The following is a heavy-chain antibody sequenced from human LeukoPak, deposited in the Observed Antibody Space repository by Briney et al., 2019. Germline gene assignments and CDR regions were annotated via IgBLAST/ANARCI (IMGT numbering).Heavy chain of an antibody. D-gene: IGHD1-26*01. CDR2: IYTTGST. CDR3: ARAGHTISYYSLDY. V-gene: IGHV4-4*07. J-gene: IGHJ4*02. CDR1: GGSINSYY. Sequence: SETLPLTCTVSGGSINSYYWGWIRQPAGKGLEWIGRIYTTGSTNYNPSLKSRVTISVDTSKNQFSLKLTSVTAADTAMYYCARAGHTISYYSLDYWGQGTLVTVSS.